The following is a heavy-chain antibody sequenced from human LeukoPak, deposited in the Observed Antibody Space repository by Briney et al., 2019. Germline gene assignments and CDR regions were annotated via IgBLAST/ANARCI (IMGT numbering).Heavy chain of an antibody. D-gene: IGHD3-22*01. Sequence: GASVKVSCKASGYTFTSYGISWVRQAPGQGLEWMGWISAYNGNTNYAQNLQGRVTMTTDTSTSTAYMELRSLRSDDTAVYYCARVGWYDSSGYSTPLYYYGMDVWGQGTTVTVSS. J-gene: IGHJ6*02. CDR2: ISAYNGNT. CDR1: GYTFTSYG. V-gene: IGHV1-18*01. CDR3: ARVGWYDSSGYSTPLYYYGMDV.